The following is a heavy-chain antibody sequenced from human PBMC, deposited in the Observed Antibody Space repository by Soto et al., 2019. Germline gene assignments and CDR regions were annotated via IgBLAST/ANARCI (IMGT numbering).Heavy chain of an antibody. CDR3: ARETTVTTLSYYYYGIDV. D-gene: IGHD4-17*01. CDR1: GFTFSSYS. V-gene: IGHV3-48*02. J-gene: IGHJ6*04. Sequence: PGWSLRLSCAASGFTFSSYSMNWVRQAPGKGLEWVSYISSSSSTIYYADSVKGRFTISRDNAKNSLYLQMNSLRDEDTAVYYCARETTVTTLSYYYYGIDVWGKGTTVTVDS. CDR2: ISSSSSTI.